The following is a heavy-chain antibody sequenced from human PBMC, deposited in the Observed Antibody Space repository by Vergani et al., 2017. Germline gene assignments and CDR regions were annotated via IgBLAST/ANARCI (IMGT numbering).Heavy chain of an antibody. D-gene: IGHD4-17*01. J-gene: IGHJ4*02. CDR1: GFTFGDYA. CDR2: IRSKAYGGTT. CDR3: TRDDYGDYGCDY. Sequence: EVQLVESGGGLVQPGRSLRLSCTASGFTFGDYAMSWVRQAPGKGLEWVGFIRSKAYGGTTEYAASVKGRFTISRDDSKSIAYLQMNSLKTEDTAVYYCTRDDYGDYGCDYWGQGTLVTVSS. V-gene: IGHV3-49*04.